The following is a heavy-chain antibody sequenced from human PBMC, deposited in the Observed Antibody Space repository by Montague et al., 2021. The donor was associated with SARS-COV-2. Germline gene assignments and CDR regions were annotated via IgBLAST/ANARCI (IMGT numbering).Heavy chain of an antibody. J-gene: IGHJ6*01. CDR3: ARVRHLGRGMEV. CDR1: GDSVSWNAGAD. CDR2: AFCMKKKNY. V-gene: IGHV6-1*01. Sequence: CAISGDSVSWNAGADRKSTRPNSSHIDILYAAFCMKKKNYHYADSVKSRITIDPDTSKNQVSLQLRSVTPEDTAVYFCARVRHLGRGMEVWGQGTTVTVAS. D-gene: IGHD7-27*01.